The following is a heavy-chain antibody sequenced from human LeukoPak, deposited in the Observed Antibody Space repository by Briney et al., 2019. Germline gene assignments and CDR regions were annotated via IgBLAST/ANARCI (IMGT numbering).Heavy chain of an antibody. CDR2: INHSGST. CDR1: GGSFSGYC. J-gene: IGHJ4*02. V-gene: IGHV4-34*01. Sequence: SETLSLTCAVYGGSFSGYCWSWIRQPPGKGLEWIGEINHSGSTNYNPSLKSRVTISVDTSKNQFSLKLSSVTAADTAVYYCARVGFGYDSSGYYPFDYWGQGTLVTVSS. D-gene: IGHD3-22*01. CDR3: ARVGFGYDSSGYYPFDY.